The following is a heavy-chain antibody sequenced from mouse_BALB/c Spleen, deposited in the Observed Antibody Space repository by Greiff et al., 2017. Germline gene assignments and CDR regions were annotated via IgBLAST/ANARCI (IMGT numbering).Heavy chain of an antibody. CDR1: GFTFSSYG. CDR3: ARTSGFDY. Sequence: EVQGVESGGDLVKPGGSLKLSCAASGFTFSSYGMSWVRQTPDKRLEWVATISSGGSYTYYPDSVKGRFTISRDNAKNTLYLQMSSLKSEDTAMYYCARTSGFDYWGQGTTLTVSS. D-gene: IGHD3-1*01. J-gene: IGHJ2*01. V-gene: IGHV5-6*01. CDR2: ISSGGSYT.